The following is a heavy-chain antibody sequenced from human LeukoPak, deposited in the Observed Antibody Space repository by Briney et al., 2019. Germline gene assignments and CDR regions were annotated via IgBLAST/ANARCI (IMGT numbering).Heavy chain of an antibody. J-gene: IGHJ3*02. CDR1: GGSISSYY. V-gene: IGHV4-59*01. CDR3: ARVGWELLRAFDAFDI. CDR2: IYYSGST. D-gene: IGHD1-26*01. Sequence: PSETLSLTCTVSGGSISSYYWSWIRQPPGKGLEWIGYIYYSGSTNYNPSLKSRVTISVDTSKNQFSLKLSPVTAADTAVYYCARVGWELLRAFDAFDIWGQGTMVTVSS.